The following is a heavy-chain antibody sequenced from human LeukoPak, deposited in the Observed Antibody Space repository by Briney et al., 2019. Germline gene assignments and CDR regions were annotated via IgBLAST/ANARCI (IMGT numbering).Heavy chain of an antibody. CDR3: ARDLYSSGWYYYYYYYGMDV. J-gene: IGHJ6*02. Sequence: GGSLRLSCAASGFTFSNYGKHWVRQTPGKGLEWVAVISYDGSNKYYADSVKGRFTISRDNSKNTLYLQMNSLRAEDTAVYYCARDLYSSGWYYYYYYYGMDVWGQGTTVTVSS. CDR2: ISYDGSNK. CDR1: GFTFSNYG. V-gene: IGHV3-30*19. D-gene: IGHD6-19*01.